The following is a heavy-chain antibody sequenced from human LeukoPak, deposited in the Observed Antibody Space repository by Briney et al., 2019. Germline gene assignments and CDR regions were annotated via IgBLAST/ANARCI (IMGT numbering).Heavy chain of an antibody. Sequence: SGTLSLTCTVSGGSISSYYWSWIRQPPGKGLEWIGYIYYSGSTNYNPSLKSRVTISVDTSKNQFSLKLSSVTAADTAVYYCARAGGGGFYGDYGYFDYWGQGTLVTVSS. V-gene: IGHV4-59*01. D-gene: IGHD4-17*01. CDR3: ARAGGGGFYGDYGYFDY. CDR1: GGSISSYY. J-gene: IGHJ4*02. CDR2: IYYSGST.